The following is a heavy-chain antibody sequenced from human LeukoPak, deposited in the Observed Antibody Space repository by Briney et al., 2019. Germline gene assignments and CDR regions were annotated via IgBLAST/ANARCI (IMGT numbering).Heavy chain of an antibody. V-gene: IGHV3-23*01. CDR1: GSTFSNYA. CDR3: YCSSSTCYAGGGFS. J-gene: IGHJ5*02. D-gene: IGHD2-2*01. CDR2: ISSGSDNT. Sequence: PGGSLRLSCVASGSTFSNYAMTWARQAPGKGLEWVSTISSGSDNTYYADSVKGRFTISRDNSKNTLYLQVNSLRVEDTAVYYCYCSSSTCYAGGGFSWGQGTLLTVSS.